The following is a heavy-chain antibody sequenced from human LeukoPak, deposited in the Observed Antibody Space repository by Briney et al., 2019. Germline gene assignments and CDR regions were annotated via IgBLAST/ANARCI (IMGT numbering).Heavy chain of an antibody. CDR2: INSDDSRT. J-gene: IGHJ4*02. Sequence: PGGSLRLSCAASGFTFSAFWMHWVRQAPGKGLVWVSRINSDDSRTTYADSVKGRFTISRDNAKNTLYLQMNSLRAEDTAVYYCARIAPTAMVFWGQGTLVTVSS. CDR3: ARIAPTAMVF. D-gene: IGHD5-18*01. CDR1: GFTFSAFW. V-gene: IGHV3-74*01.